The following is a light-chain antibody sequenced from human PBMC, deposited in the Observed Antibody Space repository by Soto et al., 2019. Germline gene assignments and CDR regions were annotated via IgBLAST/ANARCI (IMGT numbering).Light chain of an antibody. CDR1: QRISNSY. J-gene: IGKJ2*01. V-gene: IGKV3-20*01. CDR2: DAS. CDR3: QQYARPPFA. Sequence: EIELTQSPGTLSLSPGERATLSCRASQRISNSYLAWYQQKPGQAPRLLLYDASSRATGIPDRVSGSGSGTAFTLTISRLEPEDFAVYYCQQYARPPFAFGQGTKVEIK.